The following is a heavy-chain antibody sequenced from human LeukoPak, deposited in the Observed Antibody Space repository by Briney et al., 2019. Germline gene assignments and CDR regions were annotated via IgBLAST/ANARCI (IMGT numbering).Heavy chain of an antibody. V-gene: IGHV1-69*13. Sequence: SVKVSCKASGYTFTSYGISWVRQAPGQGLEWMGGIIPIFGTANYAQKFQGRVTITADESTSTAYMELSSLRSEDTAVYYCARDPLSSSSFEGQPYNWFDPWGQGTLVTVSS. J-gene: IGHJ5*02. CDR2: IIPIFGTA. CDR3: ARDPLSSSSFEGQPYNWFDP. CDR1: GYTFTSYG. D-gene: IGHD6-6*01.